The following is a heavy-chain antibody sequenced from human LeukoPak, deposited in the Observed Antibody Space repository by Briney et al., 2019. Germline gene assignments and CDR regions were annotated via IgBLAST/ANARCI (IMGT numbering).Heavy chain of an antibody. J-gene: IGHJ4*02. D-gene: IGHD5-12*01. V-gene: IGHV3-74*01. CDR1: GFTFSSYW. CDR3: TRGYVGIDY. Sequence: GGSLRLSCAASGFTFSSYWMHWVRQAPGKGLVWVSRIDTDGSSTIYADSVKGRFTISRDNAKNTLYLRMNSLRAEDTAVYYCTRGYVGIDYWGQGTLVTVSS. CDR2: IDTDGSST.